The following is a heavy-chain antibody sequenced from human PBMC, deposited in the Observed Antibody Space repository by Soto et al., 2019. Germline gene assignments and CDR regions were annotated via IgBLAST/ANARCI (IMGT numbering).Heavy chain of an antibody. CDR2: INHSGST. CDR3: ERGVSSSGTNYYYYTDV. CDR1: GGSFSGYY. Sequence: SETLSLTCAVYGGSFSGYYWSWIRQPPGKGLEWIGEINHSGSTNYNPSLKSRVTISVDTSKNQFSLKLSSVTAADTAVYYCERGVSSSGTNYYYYTDVRGKGTTVTGSS. D-gene: IGHD6-13*01. J-gene: IGHJ6*03. V-gene: IGHV4-34*01.